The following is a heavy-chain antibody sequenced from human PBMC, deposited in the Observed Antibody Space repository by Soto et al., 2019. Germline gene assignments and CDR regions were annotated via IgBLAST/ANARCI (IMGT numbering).Heavy chain of an antibody. D-gene: IGHD4-17*01. Sequence: QVQLQESGPGLVKPSQTLSLTCTVSGGSISSGGYYWSWIRQHPGKGLEWIGYIYYSGSTDYNPSLKSRVTISVDTSKTQFSLKLSSVTAADTAVYYCARVPEHFDTVTHWYFDLWGRGTLVTVSS. CDR2: IYYSGST. J-gene: IGHJ2*01. CDR3: ARVPEHFDTVTHWYFDL. CDR1: GGSISSGGYY. V-gene: IGHV4-31*03.